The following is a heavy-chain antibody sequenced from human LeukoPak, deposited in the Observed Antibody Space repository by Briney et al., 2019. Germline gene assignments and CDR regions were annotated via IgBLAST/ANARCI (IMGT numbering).Heavy chain of an antibody. D-gene: IGHD1-7*01. Sequence: SETLSFTCTVSGGSISSSSYYWGWIRQPPGKGLEWIGSIYYSGSTYYNPSLKSRVTISVDTSKNQYSLKLTSVTAADTAVYYCARVGVELHQPLDYWGRGTLVTVSS. V-gene: IGHV4-39*07. CDR3: ARVGVELHQPLDY. CDR2: IYYSGST. CDR1: GGSISSSSYY. J-gene: IGHJ4*02.